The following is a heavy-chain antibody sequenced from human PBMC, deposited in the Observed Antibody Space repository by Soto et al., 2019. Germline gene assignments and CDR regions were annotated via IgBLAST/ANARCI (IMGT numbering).Heavy chain of an antibody. J-gene: IGHJ4*02. CDR3: ARDGEGY. CDR1: GFTFSNYW. V-gene: IGHV3-74*01. D-gene: IGHD2-21*01. Sequence: VQLVESGGGLAKPGGSLRLSCAASGFTFSNYWMHWVRQVPGKGLVWVSRINTDGCATNYADSVKGRFTVSRDNAKNTQYLQMNNLRAEDTAVYYCARDGEGYWGQGTLVTVSS. CDR2: INTDGCAT.